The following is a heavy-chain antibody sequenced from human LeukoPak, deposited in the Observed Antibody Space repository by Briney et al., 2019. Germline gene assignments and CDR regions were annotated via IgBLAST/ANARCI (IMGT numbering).Heavy chain of an antibody. CDR3: ARDETAAGDAFDI. V-gene: IGHV3-53*01. J-gene: IGHJ3*02. Sequence: GGSLRLSCAASGFTVSRNYMSWVRQAPGKGLEWVSVIYGGGRTYYADSAKGRFIISRDNSKSTLYLQMNSLRAEDTAMYYCARDETAAGDAFDIWGQGTMVTVSS. D-gene: IGHD6-13*01. CDR2: IYGGGRT. CDR1: GFTVSRNY.